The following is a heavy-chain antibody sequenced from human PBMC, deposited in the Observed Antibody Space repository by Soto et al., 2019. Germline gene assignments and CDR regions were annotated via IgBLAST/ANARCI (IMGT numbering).Heavy chain of an antibody. J-gene: IGHJ4*02. Sequence: ASVKVSCEASGYTFTSYGISWVRQAPGQGREWMEWISAYNGNTNYAQKLQGRVTMTTDTSTSTAYMELRSLRSDDTAVYYCARSLGSRGLDHWGLGTLVTVSS. CDR2: ISAYNGNT. CDR1: GYTFTSYG. D-gene: IGHD3-10*01. V-gene: IGHV1-18*01. CDR3: ARSLGSRGLDH.